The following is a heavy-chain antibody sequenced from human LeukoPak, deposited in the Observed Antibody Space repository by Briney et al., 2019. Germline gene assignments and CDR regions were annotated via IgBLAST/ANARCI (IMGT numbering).Heavy chain of an antibody. D-gene: IGHD6-13*01. CDR1: GGSISGSSYY. CDR2: IYYSGST. J-gene: IGHJ4*02. CDR3: ARLGSSWYLYYFDY. Sequence: SSETLSLTCTVSGGSISGSSYYWGWIRQPPGKGLEWIGSIYYSGSTYYNPSLKSRVTISVDTSKNQFSLKLNSVTATDTAVYYCARLGSSWYLYYFDYWGQGTLVTVSS. V-gene: IGHV4-39*01.